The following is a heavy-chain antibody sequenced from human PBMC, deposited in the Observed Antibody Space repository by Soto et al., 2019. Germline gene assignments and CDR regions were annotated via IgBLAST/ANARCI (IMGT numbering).Heavy chain of an antibody. D-gene: IGHD3-3*01. Sequence: GGSLRLSCAASGFSFSNYAMIWFRQGPGKGLEWVSAISGSGINTYYADSVKGRFTISRDNSKNTLNLQMDSLRAEDTAVYYCAFGYYDLWSGYYGIYYFDYWGQGTLVTVSS. CDR1: GFSFSNYA. V-gene: IGHV3-23*01. J-gene: IGHJ4*02. CDR3: AFGYYDLWSGYYGIYYFDY. CDR2: ISGSGINT.